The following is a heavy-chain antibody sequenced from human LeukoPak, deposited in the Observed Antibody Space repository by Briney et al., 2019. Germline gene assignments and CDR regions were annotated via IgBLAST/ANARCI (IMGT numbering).Heavy chain of an antibody. Sequence: PGRSLRLSCAASGFTFSNYGTHWVRQAPGKGLEWVTVISYDDNNKHYADSVKGRFIISRDDSKNTLYSQMNSLRTEDTAVYYCANAYYYHSSGYYPGNYWGLGTLVTVSS. CDR3: ANAYYYHSSGYYPGNY. D-gene: IGHD3-22*01. CDR1: GFTFSNYG. CDR2: ISYDDNNK. J-gene: IGHJ4*02. V-gene: IGHV3-30*18.